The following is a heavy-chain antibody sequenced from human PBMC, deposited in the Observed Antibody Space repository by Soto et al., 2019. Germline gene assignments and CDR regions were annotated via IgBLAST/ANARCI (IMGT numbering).Heavy chain of an antibody. V-gene: IGHV1-3*01. Sequence: QVQLVQSGAEVKKPGASVKVSCKASGYTFTSYAMHWVRQAPGQRLEWMGWINAGNGNTKYSQKFQGRVTITRDTSASTAYMELSSLRSEDTAVYYCARDRGTRYCISTSCYQNWFDPWGQGTLVTVSS. CDR3: ARDRGTRYCISTSCYQNWFDP. CDR2: INAGNGNT. J-gene: IGHJ5*02. D-gene: IGHD2-2*01. CDR1: GYTFTSYA.